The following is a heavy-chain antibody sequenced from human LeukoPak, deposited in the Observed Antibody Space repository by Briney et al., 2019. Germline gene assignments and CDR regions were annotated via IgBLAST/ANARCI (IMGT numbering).Heavy chain of an antibody. CDR3: ARCFDAVAGLNWFDP. Sequence: ASVKVSCKASGYTFTSYGISWVRQAPGQGLEWLGWISTYNGNTHYAQKLQGRVTMTTDTSTTTAYMELRSLRSDDTAVYYCARCFDAVAGLNWFDPWGQGTLVTVSS. CDR2: ISTYNGNT. V-gene: IGHV1-18*01. CDR1: GYTFTSYG. D-gene: IGHD6-19*01. J-gene: IGHJ5*02.